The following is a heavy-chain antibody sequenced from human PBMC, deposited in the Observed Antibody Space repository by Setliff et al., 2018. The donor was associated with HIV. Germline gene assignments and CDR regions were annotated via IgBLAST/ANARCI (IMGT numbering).Heavy chain of an antibody. J-gene: IGHJ4*02. CDR2: INQSENT. CDR1: GGSFSGYY. CDR3: AGYTTAWFAPY. D-gene: IGHD3-10*01. Sequence: SETLSLTCTVYGGSFSGYYWSWIRQPPGMGLEWIGEINQSENTNYNPSLKSRVTISVGASKSQFSLNLTSVTVADTAIYYCAGYTTAWFAPYWGQGTLVTVSS. V-gene: IGHV4-34*10.